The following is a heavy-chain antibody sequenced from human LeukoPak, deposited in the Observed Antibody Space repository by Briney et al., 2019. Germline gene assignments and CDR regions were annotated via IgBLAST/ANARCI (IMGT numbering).Heavy chain of an antibody. CDR2: INSDGTNT. D-gene: IGHD2-2*01. J-gene: IGHJ4*02. CDR1: GFTFSSYW. V-gene: IGHV3-74*01. Sequence: GGSLRLSCAASGFTFSSYWMHWVRQDPGKGLVWVSRINSDGTNTGYADSVKGRFTISRDNAKNTLSLQMNSLRAEDTAVYYCARDYGDARLDYWGQGTLVTVSS. CDR3: ARDYGDARLDY.